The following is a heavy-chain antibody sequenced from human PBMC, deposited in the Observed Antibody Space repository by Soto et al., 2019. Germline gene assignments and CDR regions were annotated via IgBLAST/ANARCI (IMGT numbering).Heavy chain of an antibody. CDR2: IRSKTYGGTT. CDR1: GFTFSDYS. Sequence: GGSLRLSCIASGFTFSDYSMSWVRQAPGKGLEWVGFIRSKTYGGTTEYAASVKGRFTISRDDSKSIAYLQMNSLKTEDTAVYYCTTDRLPNHFDYWGQGALVTVSS. CDR3: TTDRLPNHFDY. J-gene: IGHJ4*02. V-gene: IGHV3-49*04. D-gene: IGHD6-6*01.